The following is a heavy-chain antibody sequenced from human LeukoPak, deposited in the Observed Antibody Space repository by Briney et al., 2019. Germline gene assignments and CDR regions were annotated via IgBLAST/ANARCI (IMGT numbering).Heavy chain of an antibody. J-gene: IGHJ4*02. CDR2: IYYSGST. CDR1: GGSISSYY. CDR3: ARGIHWDFPTDY. V-gene: IGHV4-59*01. Sequence: KPSETLSLTCTVSGGSISSYYWSWIRQPPGKGLEWIGYIYYSGSTNYNPSLKSRVTISVDTSKNQFSLKLSSVTAADTAVYYCARGIHWDFPTDYWGQGTLVTVSS. D-gene: IGHD3-3*01.